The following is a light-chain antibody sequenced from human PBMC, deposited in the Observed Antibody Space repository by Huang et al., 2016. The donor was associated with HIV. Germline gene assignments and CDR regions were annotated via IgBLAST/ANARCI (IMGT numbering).Light chain of an antibody. CDR1: QTVNDN. J-gene: IGKJ1*01. CDR3: QHYNNWPPWT. CDR2: GAS. Sequence: EIVMTQSPATLSVSPGERATLSCRASQTVNDNLAWYHQKPGQPPRLLIYGASARATGIPVRFSGSGSGTDFTLTISSLQSEDSAVYYCQHYNNWPPWTFGQGTKVEVK. V-gene: IGKV3-15*01.